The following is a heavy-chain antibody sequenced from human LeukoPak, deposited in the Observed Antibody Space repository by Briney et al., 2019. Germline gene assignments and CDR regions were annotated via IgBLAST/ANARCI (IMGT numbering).Heavy chain of an antibody. CDR3: ASNYYDSSGYPPGFDY. V-gene: IGHV1-46*01. CDR1: GYTFTSYY. Sequence: ASVKVSCKASGYTFTSYYMHWVRQAPGQGLEWMGIINPSGGSTSYAQKFQGRVTMTRDTSTSTVYMDLSSLRSEDTAVYYCASNYYDSSGYPPGFDYWGQGTLVTVSS. D-gene: IGHD3-22*01. CDR2: INPSGGST. J-gene: IGHJ4*02.